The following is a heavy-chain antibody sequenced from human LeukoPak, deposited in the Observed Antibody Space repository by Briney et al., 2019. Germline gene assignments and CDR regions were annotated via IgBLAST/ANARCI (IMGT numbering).Heavy chain of an antibody. CDR3: ARTGGGYSYGSPYFDY. J-gene: IGHJ4*02. V-gene: IGHV4-59*01. CDR2: IYYSGST. CDR1: GGSISSYY. D-gene: IGHD5-18*01. Sequence: PSETLSLTCPVSGGSISSYYWSWIRQPPGKGLEWIGYIYYSGSTNYNPSLKSRVTISVDTSKNQFSLKLSSVTAADTAVYYCARTGGGYSYGSPYFDYWGQGTLVTVSS.